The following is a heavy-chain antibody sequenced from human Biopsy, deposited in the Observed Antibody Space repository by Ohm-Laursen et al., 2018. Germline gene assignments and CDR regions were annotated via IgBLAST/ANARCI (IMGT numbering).Heavy chain of an antibody. J-gene: IGHJ5*01. D-gene: IGHD3-10*01. CDR1: GFTFSNYE. CDR2: ISASSSYI. CDR3: ATELLPPGVGGPWLDS. Sequence: SLRLSCAASGFTFSNYEMNWVRQAPGKGLEWVSSISASSSYIYYADSVKGRFTVSRDNTKNTLYLQMNSLRAADTAIYFCATELLPPGVGGPWLDSWGQGTPVTVSS. V-gene: IGHV3-21*06.